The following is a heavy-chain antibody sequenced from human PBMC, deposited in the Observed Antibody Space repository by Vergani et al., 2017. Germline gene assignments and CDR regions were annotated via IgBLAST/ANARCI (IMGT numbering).Heavy chain of an antibody. V-gene: IGHV4-31*01. D-gene: IGHD3-10*01. CDR2: IYYSGST. CDR3: AKDQFTMVREVPPFDY. Sequence: QVQLQESGPGLVKPSQTLSLTCTVSGGSISSGGYYWSWIRQHPGKGLEWIGYIYYSGSTYYNPSLKSLVTISVDTSKNQFSLKLSSVTAADTAVYYCAKDQFTMVREVPPFDYWGQGTLVTVSS. J-gene: IGHJ4*02. CDR1: GGSISSGGYY.